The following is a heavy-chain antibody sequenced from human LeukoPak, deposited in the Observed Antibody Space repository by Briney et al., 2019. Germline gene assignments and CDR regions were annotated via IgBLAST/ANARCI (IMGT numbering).Heavy chain of an antibody. CDR3: ARSTYHDFWSGYYTGFLVDY. CDR2: IYASGST. J-gene: IGHJ4*02. Sequence: SETLSLTCTVSGGSISSYYWNWIRQPAGKGLEWIGRIYASGSTNYNPSLKSRVTMSVDTSKNQFSLKLYSVTAADTAVYYCARSTYHDFWSGYYTGFLVDYWGRGTLVTVSS. CDR1: GGSISSYY. D-gene: IGHD3-3*01. V-gene: IGHV4-4*07.